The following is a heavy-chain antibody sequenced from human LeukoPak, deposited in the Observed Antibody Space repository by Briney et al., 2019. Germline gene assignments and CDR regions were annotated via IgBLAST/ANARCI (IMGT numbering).Heavy chain of an antibody. CDR3: ARHSGYSYGPFDY. CDR1: GYSFTNSW. CDR2: IYTGDSDT. Sequence: KPGESLHISCEGSGYSFTNSWIGWVRPMPGKGLEWMGIIYTGDSDTRYSPDFQGQVTISADKSISTAYLQWGSLKASDTAIYYCARHSGYSYGPFDYWGQGTLVTVSS. J-gene: IGHJ4*02. V-gene: IGHV5-51*01. D-gene: IGHD5-18*01.